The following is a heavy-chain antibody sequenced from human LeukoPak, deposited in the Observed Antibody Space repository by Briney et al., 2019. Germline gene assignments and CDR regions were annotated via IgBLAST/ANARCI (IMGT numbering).Heavy chain of an antibody. V-gene: IGHV3-48*01. Sequence: GGSLRLSCAASGFTFSSYNINWVRQTPGKGLEWVSYISSSRRTISYADSVKGRFTISRDNSKNTLYLQMNSLRAEDTAVYYCAKDRWTEVDAFDIWGQGTMVTVSS. D-gene: IGHD1-1*01. CDR1: GFTFSSYN. CDR2: ISSSRRTI. J-gene: IGHJ3*02. CDR3: AKDRWTEVDAFDI.